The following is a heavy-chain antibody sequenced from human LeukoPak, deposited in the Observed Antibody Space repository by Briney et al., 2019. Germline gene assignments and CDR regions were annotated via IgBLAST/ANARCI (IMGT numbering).Heavy chain of an antibody. CDR1: GFTFSSYA. J-gene: IGHJ4*02. Sequence: GGSLRLSCAASGFTFSSYAMSWVRRAPGKGLEWVSAISGSGGSTYYADSVKGRFTISRDNSKNTLYLQMNSLRAEDTAVYYCAKIQGYCSSTSCYAMWFDYWGQGTLVTVSS. CDR2: ISGSGGST. V-gene: IGHV3-23*01. D-gene: IGHD2-2*01. CDR3: AKIQGYCSSTSCYAMWFDY.